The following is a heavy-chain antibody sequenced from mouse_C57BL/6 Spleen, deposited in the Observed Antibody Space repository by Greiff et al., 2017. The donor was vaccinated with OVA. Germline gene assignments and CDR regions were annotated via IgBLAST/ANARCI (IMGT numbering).Heavy chain of an antibody. V-gene: IGHV1-26*01. J-gene: IGHJ2*01. CDR2: INPNNGGT. CDR1: GSHLPAHS. CDR3: ARTTAPDY. Sequence: VSMRHAVPELVKPGASVKISCKASGSHLPAHSMNWVKQSHGKSLEWIGDINPNNGGTSYNQKFKGKATLTVDKSSSTAYMELRSLTSEDSAVYYCARTTAPDYWGQGTTLTVSS. D-gene: IGHD1-2*01.